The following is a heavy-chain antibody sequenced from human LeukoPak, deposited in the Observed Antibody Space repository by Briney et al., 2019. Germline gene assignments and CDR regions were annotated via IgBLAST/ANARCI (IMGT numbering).Heavy chain of an antibody. CDR2: INPNSGGT. J-gene: IGHJ3*02. Sequence: ASVKVSCKASGYTFTGYYMHWVRRAPGQGLEWMGWINPNSGGTNYAQKFQGRVTMTRDTCISTAYMELSRLRSDDTAVYYCARVPVYGSDSFVIWGQGTLVTVSS. V-gene: IGHV1-2*02. CDR1: GYTFTGYY. CDR3: ARVPVYGSDSFVI. D-gene: IGHD5/OR15-5a*01.